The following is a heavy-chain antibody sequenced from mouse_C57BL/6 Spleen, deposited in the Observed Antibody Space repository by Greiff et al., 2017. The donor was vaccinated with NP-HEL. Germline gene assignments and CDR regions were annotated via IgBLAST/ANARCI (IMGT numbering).Heavy chain of an antibody. J-gene: IGHJ1*03. CDR1: GYTFTDYY. Sequence: EVQLQQSGPELVKPVASVKISCKASGYTFTDYYMNWVKQSHGKSLEWIGDINPNNGGTSYNQKFKGKATLTVDKSSSTAYMELRSLTSEDSAVYYCARDNYGSSWYFDVWGTGTTVTVSS. V-gene: IGHV1-26*01. CDR3: ARDNYGSSWYFDV. CDR2: INPNNGGT. D-gene: IGHD1-1*01.